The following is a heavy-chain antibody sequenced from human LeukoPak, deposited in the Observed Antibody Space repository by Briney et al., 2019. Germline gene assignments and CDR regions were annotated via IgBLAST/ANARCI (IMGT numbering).Heavy chain of an antibody. D-gene: IGHD2-2*01. V-gene: IGHV3-74*01. CDR3: TRDHRAMGRDTKGFDP. J-gene: IGHJ5*02. CDR1: GFTFSNYW. Sequence: GGSLRLSCVASGFTFSNYWMHWVRQAPGKGLVWVSRINRDVSSTSYADSVKGRFTISRDNAKNTLFLQMNSLVAEDTAVYYCTRDHRAMGRDTKGFDPWGQGTLVTVSS. CDR2: INRDVSST.